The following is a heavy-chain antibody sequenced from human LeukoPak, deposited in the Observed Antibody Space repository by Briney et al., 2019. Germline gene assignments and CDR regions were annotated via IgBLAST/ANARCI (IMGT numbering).Heavy chain of an antibody. Sequence: GGSLRLSCAASGFTFSSHWMSWVRQAPGKGLEWVANVNLDGSDKYYVDSVKGRFTISRDNAKNSLYLQMSSLRGEDTAVYYCARDHGGLFDYWGQGTLVTVSS. D-gene: IGHD3-16*01. V-gene: IGHV3-7*04. CDR1: GFTFSSHW. J-gene: IGHJ4*02. CDR3: ARDHGGLFDY. CDR2: VNLDGSDK.